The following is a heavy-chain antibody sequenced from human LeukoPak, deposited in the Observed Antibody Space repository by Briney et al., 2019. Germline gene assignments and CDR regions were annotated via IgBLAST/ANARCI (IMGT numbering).Heavy chain of an antibody. D-gene: IGHD3-22*01. CDR1: GYTFTGYY. Sequence: GASVKVSCKASGYTFTGYYMHWVRPAPGQGLEWMGWINPNSGYTNYAQKFQGRATTTRDTSISTAYMELSRLTSDDTAVYYCARCTDSSALLPLDIWGQGTMVTVSS. CDR2: INPNSGYT. J-gene: IGHJ3*02. V-gene: IGHV1-2*02. CDR3: ARCTDSSALLPLDI.